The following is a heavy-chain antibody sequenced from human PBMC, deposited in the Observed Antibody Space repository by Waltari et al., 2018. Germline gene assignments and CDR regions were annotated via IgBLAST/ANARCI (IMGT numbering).Heavy chain of an antibody. CDR3: AKRADSGRYFDL. D-gene: IGHD3-22*01. J-gene: IGHJ4*02. CDR1: GFTVSTKY. V-gene: IGHV3-66*02. CDR2: MFSGGNT. Sequence: EVQLVESGGGVVQPGGSLRLSCAASGFTVSTKYMSWVRQAPGKGRGWVSIMFSGGNTYFTDSVQGRFTISRDSPNNTLYLQMSRLRPEDTAMYYCAKRADSGRYFDLWGQGILVTVSS.